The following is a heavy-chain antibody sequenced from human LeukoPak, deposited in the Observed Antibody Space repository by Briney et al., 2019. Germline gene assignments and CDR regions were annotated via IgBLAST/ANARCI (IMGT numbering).Heavy chain of an antibody. J-gene: IGHJ4*02. V-gene: IGHV4-34*01. CDR3: ARLSPAAAKGRDY. Sequence: PSETLSLTSAVYGGSFSGYYWSWIRQPPGKGLEWIGEINHSGSTNYNPSLKSRVTISVDTSKNQFSLKLSSVTAADTAVYYCARLSPAAAKGRDYWGQGTLVTVSS. CDR2: INHSGST. D-gene: IGHD2-2*01. CDR1: GGSFSGYY.